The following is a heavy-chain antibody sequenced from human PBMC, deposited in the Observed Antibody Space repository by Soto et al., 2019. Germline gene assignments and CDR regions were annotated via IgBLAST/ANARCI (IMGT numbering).Heavy chain of an antibody. CDR3: AKELRRGMDV. V-gene: IGHV1-2*02. Sequence: ASVKVSCKASGYTFSVYHMHGVRQAPGQGLEWMGWVHPNSGGTNYAQSFEGRVTMTRDTSINTAYMELSRLTSDDTAVYYCAKELRRGMDVWGQGTTVTDSS. J-gene: IGHJ6*02. CDR2: VHPNSGGT. CDR1: GYTFSVYH. D-gene: IGHD4-17*01.